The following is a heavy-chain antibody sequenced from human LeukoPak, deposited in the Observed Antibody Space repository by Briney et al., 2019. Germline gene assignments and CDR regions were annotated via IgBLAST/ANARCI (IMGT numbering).Heavy chain of an antibody. V-gene: IGHV1-69*04. CDR2: IIPIFGIA. D-gene: IGHD6-19*01. CDR1: GGTFSSYA. Sequence: SVKVSCKASGGTFSSYAISWVRQAPGQGLEWMGRIIPIFGIANYAQKSQGRVTITADKSTSTAYMELSSLRSEDTAVYYCARALSGASGWYGDFDYWGQGTLVTVSS. CDR3: ARALSGASGWYGDFDY. J-gene: IGHJ4*02.